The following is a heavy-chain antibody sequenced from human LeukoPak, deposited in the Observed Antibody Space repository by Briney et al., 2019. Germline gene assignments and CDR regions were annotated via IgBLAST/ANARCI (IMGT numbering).Heavy chain of an antibody. CDR2: ISWNSGSI. D-gene: IGHD5-12*01. CDR3: AKGVATITGYYYMDV. J-gene: IGHJ6*03. Sequence: HPGGSLRLSCAASGFTFDDYAMHWVRQAPGKGLEWVSGISWNSGSIGYADSVKGRFTISRDNAKNPLYLQMNSLRAEDMALYYCAKGVATITGYYYMDVWGKGTTVTVSS. V-gene: IGHV3-9*03. CDR1: GFTFDDYA.